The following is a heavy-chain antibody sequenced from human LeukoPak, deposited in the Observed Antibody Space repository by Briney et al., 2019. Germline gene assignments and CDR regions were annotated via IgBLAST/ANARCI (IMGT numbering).Heavy chain of an antibody. CDR1: GGSISSGSYY. CDR2: IYTSGST. D-gene: IGHD3-10*01. J-gene: IGHJ4*02. CDR3: ASAYGV. V-gene: IGHV4-61*02. Sequence: PSQTLSLTCTVSGGSISSGSYYWSWIRQPAGKGLEWIGRIYTSGSTNYNPSLKSRVTISVDTSKNQFSLKLSSVTAADTAVYYCASAYGVWGQGTLVTASS.